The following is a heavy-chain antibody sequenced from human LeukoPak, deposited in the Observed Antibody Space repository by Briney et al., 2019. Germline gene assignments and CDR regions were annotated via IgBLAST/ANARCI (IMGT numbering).Heavy chain of an antibody. CDR2: IYYSGST. CDR3: ARQYSSGWQYFDY. D-gene: IGHD6-19*01. Sequence: PSETLSLTCTVSGGSISGTSYYWGWIRQPPGKGLEWIGSIYYSGSTYYNPSLKSRVTISVDTSKNQFPLKLSSVTAADTAVYYCARQYSSGWQYFDYWGQGTLVTVSS. V-gene: IGHV4-39*01. CDR1: GGSISGTSYY. J-gene: IGHJ4*02.